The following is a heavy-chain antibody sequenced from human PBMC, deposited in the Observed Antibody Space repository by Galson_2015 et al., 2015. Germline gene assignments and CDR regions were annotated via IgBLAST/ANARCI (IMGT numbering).Heavy chain of an antibody. V-gene: IGHV1-2*06. J-gene: IGHJ6*02. Sequence: SVKVSCKASGYTFTSYDINWVRQATGQGLEWMGRINPNSGGTNYAQKFQGRVTMTRDTSISTAYMELSRLRSDDTAVYYCATVGYCSSTSCYPGYYYYYGMDVWGQGTTVPVSS. D-gene: IGHD2-2*01. CDR1: GYTFTSYD. CDR3: ATVGYCSSTSCYPGYYYYYGMDV. CDR2: INPNSGGT.